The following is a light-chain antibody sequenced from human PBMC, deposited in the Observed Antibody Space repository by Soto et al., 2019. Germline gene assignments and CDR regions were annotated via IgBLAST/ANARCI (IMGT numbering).Light chain of an antibody. V-gene: IGKV3-20*01. J-gene: IGKJ5*01. CDR1: QSVRSSY. Sequence: EIVLTQSPGTLSLSPGERATLSCRASQSVRSSYLAWYQQKPGQAPRLLIYGASSRATGIPDRFSGSGSGTDFTLTISSLEPEDFAVYYCQQFGSSLITFGQGTRLDIK. CDR2: GAS. CDR3: QQFGSSLIT.